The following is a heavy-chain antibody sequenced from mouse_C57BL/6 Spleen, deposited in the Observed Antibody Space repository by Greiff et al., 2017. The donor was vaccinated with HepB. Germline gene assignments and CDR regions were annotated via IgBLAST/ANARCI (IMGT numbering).Heavy chain of an antibody. CDR2: ISSGSSTI. D-gene: IGHD2-5*01. CDR3: ARDLVYSKEDFDY. J-gene: IGHJ2*01. CDR1: GFTFSDYG. Sequence: EVKLVESGGGLVKPGGSLKLSCAASGFTFSDYGMHWVRQAPEKGLEWVAYISSGSSTIYYADTVKGRFTISRDNAKNTLFLQMNSLRSEDTAMYYCARDLVYSKEDFDYWGQGTTLTVSS. V-gene: IGHV5-17*01.